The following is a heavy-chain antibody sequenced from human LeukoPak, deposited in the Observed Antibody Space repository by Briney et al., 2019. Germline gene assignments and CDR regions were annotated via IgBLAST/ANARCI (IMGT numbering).Heavy chain of an antibody. CDR1: GFIPSSYW. D-gene: IGHD1-26*01. J-gene: IGHJ3*02. V-gene: IGHV3-7*03. Sequence: GGSLRLSCAASGFIPSSYWMSWVRQAPGQGLEWVANINVDGTAEYYVDSVKGRFTISRDNAKNSLYLQMNSLRAEDTAVYYCARDPYRFAFDIWGQGTVVLVSS. CDR3: ARDPYRFAFDI. CDR2: INVDGTAE.